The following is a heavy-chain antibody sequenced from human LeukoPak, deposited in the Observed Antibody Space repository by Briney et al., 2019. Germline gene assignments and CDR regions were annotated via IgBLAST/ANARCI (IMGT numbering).Heavy chain of an antibody. J-gene: IGHJ5*02. CDR2: ISAYNGNT. Sequence: EASVKVSCKASGYTFTSYGISWVRQAPGQGLEWMGWISAYNGNTNYAQKLQGRVTMTTDTSTSTAYMELRSLRSDDTAVYYCARDRDYYGSGGPPHFDPWGQGTLVTVSS. CDR3: ARDRDYYGSGGPPHFDP. V-gene: IGHV1-18*01. D-gene: IGHD3-10*01. CDR1: GYTFTSYG.